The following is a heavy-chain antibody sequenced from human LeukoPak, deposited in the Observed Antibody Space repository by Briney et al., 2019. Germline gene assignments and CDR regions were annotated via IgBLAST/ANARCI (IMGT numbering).Heavy chain of an antibody. CDR1: GFSFSSHG. J-gene: IGHJ4*02. CDR3: AHGSMYQLDY. Sequence: GGTLRLSCAASGFSFSSHGMSWVRQAPGKGLEWVSGIIGGAGGTYYADSVKGRFTISRGNAKNTLYLQMNSLRAEDTAVYYCAHGSMYQLDYWGQGTLVTVSS. D-gene: IGHD2-2*01. V-gene: IGHV3-23*01. CDR2: IIGGAGGT.